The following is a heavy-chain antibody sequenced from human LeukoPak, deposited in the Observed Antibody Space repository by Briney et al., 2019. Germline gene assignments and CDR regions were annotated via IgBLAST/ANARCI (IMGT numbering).Heavy chain of an antibody. CDR1: GGSISSGGYY. D-gene: IGHD3-22*01. Sequence: PSQTLSLTCIVSGGSISSGGYYWSWIRQHPGKGLEWIGYIYYSGSTYYNPSLKSRVTISVDTSKNQFSLKLSSVTAADTAVYYCARLDYYDSSGYYYRRSFDYWGQGTLVTVSS. CDR3: ARLDYYDSSGYYYRRSFDY. V-gene: IGHV4-31*03. CDR2: IYYSGST. J-gene: IGHJ4*02.